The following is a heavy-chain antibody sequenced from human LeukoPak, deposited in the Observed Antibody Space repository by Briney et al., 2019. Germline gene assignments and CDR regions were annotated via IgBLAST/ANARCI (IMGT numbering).Heavy chain of an antibody. CDR3: ASRPDVGATADY. CDR1: GYTFTDYY. Sequence: ASVKVSCKASGYTFTDYYIHWVRQAPGQGLEWMGWINPNSGGTNYAQKFQSRVTMTRHTSISTAYMELSRVRSDDTAVYYCASRPDVGATADYWGQGTLVTVSS. V-gene: IGHV1-2*02. D-gene: IGHD1-26*01. J-gene: IGHJ4*02. CDR2: INPNSGGT.